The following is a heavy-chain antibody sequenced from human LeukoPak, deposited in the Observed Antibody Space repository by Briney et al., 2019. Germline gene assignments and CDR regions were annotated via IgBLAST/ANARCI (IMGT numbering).Heavy chain of an antibody. D-gene: IGHD3-9*01. J-gene: IGHJ4*02. V-gene: IGHV3-48*03. CDR1: GFTFSSYE. CDR2: ISSSGSTI. Sequence: GGPLRLSCAASGFTFSSYEMNWVRQAPGKGLEWVSYISSSGSTIYYADSVKGRFTISRDNAKNTLFLQMNSLRAEDTAVYYCARAGRGLRFFDWLTYDYWGQGTLVTVSS. CDR3: ARAGRGLRFFDWLTYDY.